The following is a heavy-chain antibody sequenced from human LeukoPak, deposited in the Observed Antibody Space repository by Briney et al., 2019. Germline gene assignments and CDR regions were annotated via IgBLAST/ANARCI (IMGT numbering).Heavy chain of an antibody. Sequence: GGSLRLSCAASGFTVSNNYMNWVRQAPGKGLEWVSVIYSGGSTYFADSVQGRFTISRDNSKNTLYLQMNSLRAEDTAVYYCARGQRAAAGFDSWGQGTLVTVSS. D-gene: IGHD6-13*01. CDR1: GFTVSNNY. CDR3: ARGQRAAAGFDS. V-gene: IGHV3-53*01. J-gene: IGHJ4*02. CDR2: IYSGGST.